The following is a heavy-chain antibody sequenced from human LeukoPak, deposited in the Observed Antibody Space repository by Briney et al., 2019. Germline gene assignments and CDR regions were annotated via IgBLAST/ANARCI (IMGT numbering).Heavy chain of an antibody. CDR3: ARAYGSGSFSELADY. Sequence: GGSLRLSCAASAFTFSSYWMHWVRQAPGKGLEWVAVIWYDGSNKYYADSVKGRFSISRDNSKNTMYLQMNTLRAEDTAVYYCARAYGSGSFSELADYWGQGTLVTVSS. V-gene: IGHV3-33*08. D-gene: IGHD3-10*01. CDR1: AFTFSSYW. J-gene: IGHJ4*02. CDR2: IWYDGSNK.